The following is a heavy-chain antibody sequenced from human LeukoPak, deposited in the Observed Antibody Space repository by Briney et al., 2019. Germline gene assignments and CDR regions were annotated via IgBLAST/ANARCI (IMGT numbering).Heavy chain of an antibody. Sequence: GRSLRLSCAASGFTSSSYGMHWVRQAPGKGLEWVAVISYDGSNKYYADSVKGRFTISRDNSKNTLYLQMNSLRAEDTAVYYCAKDLRSGWESDIDYWGQGTLVTVSS. CDR1: GFTSSSYG. CDR2: ISYDGSNK. J-gene: IGHJ4*02. D-gene: IGHD6-19*01. V-gene: IGHV3-30*18. CDR3: AKDLRSGWESDIDY.